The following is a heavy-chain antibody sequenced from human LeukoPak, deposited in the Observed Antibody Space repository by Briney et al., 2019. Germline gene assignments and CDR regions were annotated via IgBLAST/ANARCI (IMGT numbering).Heavy chain of an antibody. D-gene: IGHD4-17*01. CDR2: ISSSGSTI. Sequence: PGGSLRLSCAASGFTFSSYEMNWVRQAPGKGLEWVSYISSSGSTIYYADSVKGRFTISRDNAKNSLYLQMNSLRAEDTAVYYCARPRDYGDYYFDYWGQGTLVTVSS. CDR3: ARPRDYGDYYFDY. J-gene: IGHJ4*02. CDR1: GFTFSSYE. V-gene: IGHV3-48*03.